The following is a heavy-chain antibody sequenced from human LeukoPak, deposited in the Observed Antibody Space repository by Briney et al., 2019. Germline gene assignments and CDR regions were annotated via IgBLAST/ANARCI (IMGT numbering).Heavy chain of an antibody. CDR1: GYTLTELS. CDR3: ATGRSGYWEPNDGYYGMDV. Sequence: ASVKVSCKVSGYTLTELSMHWVRQAPGKGLEWMGGFDPEDGGTIYAQKFQGRVTMTEDTSTDTAYMELSSLRSEDTAVYYCATGRSGYWEPNDGYYGMDVWGQGTTVTVSS. CDR2: FDPEDGGT. J-gene: IGHJ6*02. D-gene: IGHD3-22*01. V-gene: IGHV1-24*01.